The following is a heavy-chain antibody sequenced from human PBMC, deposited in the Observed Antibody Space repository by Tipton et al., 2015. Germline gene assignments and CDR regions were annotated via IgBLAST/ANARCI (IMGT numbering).Heavy chain of an antibody. CDR3: ARLPPPELRYFDWLSHFDY. J-gene: IGHJ4*02. V-gene: IGHV4-39*01. CDR2: IYYSGNT. CDR1: GGSISSSSYY. Sequence: TLSLTCTVSGGSISSSSYYWGWIRQPPGKGLEWIGTIYYSGNTYYNPSLKSRVTISVDTSKNQFSLKLGSVTAADTAVYYCARLPPPELRYFDWLSHFDYWGQGTVVTVSS. D-gene: IGHD3-9*01.